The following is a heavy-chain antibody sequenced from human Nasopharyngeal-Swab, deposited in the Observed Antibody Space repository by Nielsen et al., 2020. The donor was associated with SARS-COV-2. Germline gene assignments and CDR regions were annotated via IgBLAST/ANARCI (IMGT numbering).Heavy chain of an antibody. V-gene: IGHV4-31*02. Sequence: WIRQPPGKGLEWMGYIYYSGSTYYNPSLKSRVTISVDTSKNQFSLKLSSVTAADTAVYYCARAPRITIFGVVQAFDIWGQGTMVTVSS. D-gene: IGHD3-3*01. CDR3: ARAPRITIFGVVQAFDI. J-gene: IGHJ3*02. CDR2: IYYSGST.